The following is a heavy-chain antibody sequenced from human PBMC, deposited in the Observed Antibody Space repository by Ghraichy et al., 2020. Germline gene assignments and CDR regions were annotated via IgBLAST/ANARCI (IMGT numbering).Heavy chain of an antibody. CDR3: ARDPESRAMAEIDY. D-gene: IGHD5-18*01. Sequence: GGSLRLSCAASGFTFSSYGMHWVRQAPGKGLEWVAVIWYDGSNKYYADSVKGRFTISRDNSKNTLYLQMNSLRAEDTAVYYCARDPESRAMAEIDYWGQGTLVTVSS. CDR1: GFTFSSYG. CDR2: IWYDGSNK. J-gene: IGHJ4*02. V-gene: IGHV3-33*01.